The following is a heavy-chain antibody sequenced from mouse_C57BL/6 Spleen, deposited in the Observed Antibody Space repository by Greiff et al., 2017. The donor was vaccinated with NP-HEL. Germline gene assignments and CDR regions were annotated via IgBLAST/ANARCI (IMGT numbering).Heavy chain of an antibody. CDR1: GFTFSSYA. Sequence: EVKLVESGGGLVKPGGSLKLSCAASGFTFSSYAMSWVRQTPEKRLEWVATISDGGSYTYYPDNVKGRFTISRDNAKNNLYLQMSHLKSEDTAMYYCARDEGGFYGNYFDYWGQGTTLTVSS. J-gene: IGHJ2*01. CDR3: ARDEGGFYGNYFDY. D-gene: IGHD2-1*01. V-gene: IGHV5-4*01. CDR2: ISDGGSYT.